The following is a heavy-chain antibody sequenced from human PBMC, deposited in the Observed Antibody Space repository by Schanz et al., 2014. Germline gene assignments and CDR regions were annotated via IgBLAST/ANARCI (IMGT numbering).Heavy chain of an antibody. V-gene: IGHV3-33*08. J-gene: IGHJ4*02. CDR1: GFTFSTYW. CDR3: ARGDMVRGVFDY. Sequence: VQLVESGGGLVQPGGSLRLSCAASGFTFSTYWMHWVRQAPGKGLEWVAATRYDGNNKYYVDSVKGRFTISRDNSKNTLYLQMNSLRTEDTAVYYCARGDMVRGVFDYWGQGTLVTVSS. CDR2: TRYDGNNK. D-gene: IGHD3-10*01.